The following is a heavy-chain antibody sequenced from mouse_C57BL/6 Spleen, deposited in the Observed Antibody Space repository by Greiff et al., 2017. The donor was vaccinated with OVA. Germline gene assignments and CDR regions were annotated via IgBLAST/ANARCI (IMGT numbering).Heavy chain of an antibody. V-gene: IGHV5-17*01. Sequence: EVHLVESGGGLVKPGGSLRLSCAASGFTFSDYGMHWVRQAPETGLEWVAYIRSGSSTIYYADTVMGRFTISRDNAKNTLFLQMSSMRAEDSAMYSCARYCYGTAYAMDYWGQGTSVTVSS. CDR1: GFTFSDYG. CDR3: ARYCYGTAYAMDY. J-gene: IGHJ4*01. CDR2: IRSGSSTI. D-gene: IGHD1-1*01.